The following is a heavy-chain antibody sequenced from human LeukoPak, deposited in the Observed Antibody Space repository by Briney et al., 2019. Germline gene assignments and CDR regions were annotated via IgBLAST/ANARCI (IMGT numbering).Heavy chain of an antibody. Sequence: PSETLSLTCTVPGGSISSYYWSWIRQPPGKGLEWIGYIYYSGSTNYNPSLKSRVTISVDTSKNKFSLKLSSVTAADTAVYYCARDPRTLCSGGSCDTTNAFDIWGQGTMATVSS. CDR2: IYYSGST. D-gene: IGHD2-15*01. CDR3: ARDPRTLCSGGSCDTTNAFDI. CDR1: GGSISSYY. J-gene: IGHJ3*02. V-gene: IGHV4-59*01.